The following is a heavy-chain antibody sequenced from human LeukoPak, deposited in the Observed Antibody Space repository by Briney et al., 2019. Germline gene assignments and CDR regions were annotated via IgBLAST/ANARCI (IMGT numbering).Heavy chain of an antibody. CDR3: ARRGGRYCSGGSCYANAFDI. J-gene: IGHJ3*02. V-gene: IGHV1-46*01. Sequence: ASVKVSCKASGYTFTSYYMHWVRQAPGQGLEWMGIINPSGDSTSYAQKFQGRVTMTRDMSTSTVYMELSSLRSEDTAVYYCARRGGRYCSGGSCYANAFDIWGQGTMVTVSS. CDR1: GYTFTSYY. CDR2: INPSGDST. D-gene: IGHD2-15*01.